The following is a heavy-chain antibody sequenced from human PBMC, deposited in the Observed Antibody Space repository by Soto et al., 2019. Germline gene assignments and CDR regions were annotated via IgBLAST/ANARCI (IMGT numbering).Heavy chain of an antibody. J-gene: IGHJ6*03. D-gene: IGHD5-12*01. CDR1: GDSVSSNSPG. CDR2: TYYKSRWFN. CDR3: ARGSWDDVSGHYHMDF. Sequence: PSQTLSLTCAISGDSVSSNSPGWNWVRQTPSRGLEWLGRTYYKSRWFNNYAVSVKSRITINPDTSQNQFSLHLDSVTPEDTAVYFCARGSWDDVSGHYHMDFWGKGTTVTV. V-gene: IGHV6-1*01.